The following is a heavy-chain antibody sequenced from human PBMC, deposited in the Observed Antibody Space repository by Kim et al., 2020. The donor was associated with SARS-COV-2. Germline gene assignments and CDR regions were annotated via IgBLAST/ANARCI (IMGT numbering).Heavy chain of an antibody. CDR3: AKEIGRNGYWNCDY. V-gene: IGHV3-23*01. Sequence: YAACGTGRFTISRDNAKNTLHQQMNRLRGEDTAVYYCAKEIGRNGYWNCDYWGQGTLVTVSS. J-gene: IGHJ4*02. D-gene: IGHD3-3*01.